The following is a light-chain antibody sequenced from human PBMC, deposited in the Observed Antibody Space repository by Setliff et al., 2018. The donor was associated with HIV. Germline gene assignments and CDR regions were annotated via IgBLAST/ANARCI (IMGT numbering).Light chain of an antibody. J-gene: IGLJ1*01. CDR3: ASYTKRNVFV. Sequence: SVLPQPASVSGSPGQSITISCTGTTSDIGSYTFVSWYQHYPGEAPKLILYEVTDRPSGVSYRFSGSRSGTTASLTISGLRAEDEADYYCASYTKRNVFVFGTGTKVTVL. CDR1: TSDIGSYTF. CDR2: EVT. V-gene: IGLV2-14*01.